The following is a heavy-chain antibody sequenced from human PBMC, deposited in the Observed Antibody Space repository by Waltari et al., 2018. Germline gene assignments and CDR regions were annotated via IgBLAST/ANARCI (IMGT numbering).Heavy chain of an antibody. J-gene: IGHJ4*02. CDR2: INHSGST. CDR3: ARGRGMILGYYFDY. D-gene: IGHD3-16*01. V-gene: IGHV4-34*01. CDR1: GGSFSGYY. Sequence: QVQLQQWGAGLLKPSETLSLTCAVYGGSFSGYYWSWIRQPPGKGLEWIGEINHSGSTNYNPSLKSRVTISVDTSKNQFSLKLSSVTAADTAVYYCARGRGMILGYYFDYWGQGTLVTVSS.